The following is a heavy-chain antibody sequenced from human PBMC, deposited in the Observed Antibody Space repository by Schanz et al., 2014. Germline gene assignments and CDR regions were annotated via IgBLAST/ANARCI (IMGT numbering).Heavy chain of an antibody. V-gene: IGHV3-23*04. Sequence: EVQLVESGGGLVKPGDSLRLSCAASGFTFSSYGMSWVCQAPGKGLEWVSGISSSGSTYYADSVKGRFTISRDTSKNTLYLQMSSLRAEDTAVYFCAKSYDTSGYSGFDYWGQGILVTVSS. CDR3: AKSYDTSGYSGFDY. J-gene: IGHJ4*02. CDR2: ISSSGST. D-gene: IGHD3-22*01. CDR1: GFTFSSYG.